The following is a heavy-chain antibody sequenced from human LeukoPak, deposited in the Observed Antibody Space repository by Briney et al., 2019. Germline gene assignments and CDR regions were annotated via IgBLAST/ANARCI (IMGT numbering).Heavy chain of an antibody. D-gene: IGHD3-22*01. Sequence: GGSLRFSCAASGFTFGCYAMSWVHQAPGKVLELVSTISGSGGSTYYAVSVKGLFTISRDNSKNTLYVQMNSLRAEDTAVYYCARRSDYYDSSGYQRYYFDYWGQGTLVTVSS. CDR3: ARRSDYYDSSGYQRYYFDY. J-gene: IGHJ4*02. CDR2: ISGSGGST. CDR1: GFTFGCYA. V-gene: IGHV3-23*01.